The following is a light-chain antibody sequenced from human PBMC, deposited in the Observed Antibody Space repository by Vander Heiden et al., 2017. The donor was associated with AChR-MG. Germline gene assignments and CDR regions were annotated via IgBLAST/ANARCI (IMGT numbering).Light chain of an antibody. Sequence: QPALTQPRSVSGPPGQSVTISCTGTSSDVGGYNFVSWYQQHPGKAPKLMIYDVSKRPSGVPDRFSGSKSGNTASLTISGLQAEDEADYYCCSYAGSYPVVFGGGTKLTVL. J-gene: IGLJ2*01. V-gene: IGLV2-11*01. CDR2: DVS. CDR1: SSDVGGYNF. CDR3: CSYAGSYPVV.